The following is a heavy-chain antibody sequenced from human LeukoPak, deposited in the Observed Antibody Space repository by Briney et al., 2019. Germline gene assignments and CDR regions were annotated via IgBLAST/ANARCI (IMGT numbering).Heavy chain of an antibody. Sequence: GASVKVSCKASGYTFTSYGISWVRQAPGQGLEWMGWISAYNGNTNYAQKLQGRVTMTTDTSTSTAYTELRSLRSDDTAVYYCARARGYSSSWYPKDYYYMDVWGKGTTVTVSS. D-gene: IGHD6-13*01. CDR1: GYTFTSYG. J-gene: IGHJ6*03. CDR3: ARARGYSSSWYPKDYYYMDV. CDR2: ISAYNGNT. V-gene: IGHV1-18*04.